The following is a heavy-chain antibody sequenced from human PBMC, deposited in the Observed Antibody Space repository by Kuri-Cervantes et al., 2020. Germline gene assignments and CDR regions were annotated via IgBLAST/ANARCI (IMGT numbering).Heavy chain of an antibody. CDR2: IYSGGST. CDR1: GFTVSSNY. CDR3: AKLGKTSGYWV. J-gene: IGHJ4*02. Sequence: GESLKISCAASGFTVSSNYMSWVRQAPGKGLEWVSVIYSGGSTYYADSVKGRFTISRDNSKNTLYLQMNSLEIDDTAVYYCAKLGKTSGYWVWGQGTRVTVSS. D-gene: IGHD3-22*01. V-gene: IGHV3-53*01.